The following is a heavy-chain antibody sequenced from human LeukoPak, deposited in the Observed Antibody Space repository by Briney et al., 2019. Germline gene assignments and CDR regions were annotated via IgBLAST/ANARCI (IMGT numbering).Heavy chain of an antibody. CDR2: IGTAGDT. CDR3: ARGFELITFGGAIGKLNWFDS. Sequence: GGSLRLSCAASGFTFSSYDMHWVRQATGKGLEWVSAIGTAGDTYYPGSVKGRFTISRDNAKNSLYLQMYSLRAEDTAVYYCARGFELITFGGAIGKLNWFDSWGQGTLVTVSS. V-gene: IGHV3-13*04. CDR1: GFTFSSYD. D-gene: IGHD3-16*02. J-gene: IGHJ5*01.